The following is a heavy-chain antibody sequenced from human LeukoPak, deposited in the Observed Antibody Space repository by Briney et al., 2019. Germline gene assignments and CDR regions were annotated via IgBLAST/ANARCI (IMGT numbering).Heavy chain of an antibody. CDR1: GGSISSYY. CDR2: ISDIGSI. Sequence: SETLSLTCTVSGGSISSYYWSWIRQPPGKGLERIAYISDIGSINYNPSLKSRVTISLDTSKNQFSLKLRSVTAADTAVYYCASLGYDGSALHHFDYWGQGTLVTVSS. D-gene: IGHD3-22*01. V-gene: IGHV4-59*12. CDR3: ASLGYDGSALHHFDY. J-gene: IGHJ4*02.